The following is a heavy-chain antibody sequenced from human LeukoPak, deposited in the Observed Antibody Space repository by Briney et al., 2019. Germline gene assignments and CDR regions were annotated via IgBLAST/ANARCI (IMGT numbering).Heavy chain of an antibody. V-gene: IGHV5-51*01. CDR3: ARRTYSDTWSDP. J-gene: IGHJ5*02. CDR1: GNNFANYW. Sequence: GESLKISCKGFGNNFANYWIGWVRQMPGKGLEWVGIIYPGGSDVQYTPSFHGHVTISADKSIRTAYLQWTSLRDSDSGMYYCARRTYSDTWSDPWGQGTLVTVSS. CDR2: IYPGGSDV. D-gene: IGHD6-13*01.